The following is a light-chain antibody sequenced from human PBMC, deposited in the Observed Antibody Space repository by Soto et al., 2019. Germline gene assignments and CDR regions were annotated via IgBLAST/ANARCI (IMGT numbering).Light chain of an antibody. J-gene: IGKJ5*01. CDR3: QQYMRYPVT. CDR2: AAS. V-gene: IGKV1-16*02. CDR1: QDISNF. Sequence: DIQMTQSPSSLSASVGDRVTITCRASQDISNFLAWFQQKPGKAPKSLISAASSLQSGVPSKFSGSGSGTDFTITINSLQPDDSATYYCQQYMRYPVTFGQGTRLEIK.